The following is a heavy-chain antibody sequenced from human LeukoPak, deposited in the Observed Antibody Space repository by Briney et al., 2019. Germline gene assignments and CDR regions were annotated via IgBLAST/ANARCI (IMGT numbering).Heavy chain of an antibody. CDR3: ALTAAAGTLLGRWFDP. V-gene: IGHV4-34*01. J-gene: IGHJ5*02. D-gene: IGHD6-13*01. CDR1: GGSFRLYY. Sequence: SEPLTLICAVYGGSFRLYYWSWIRQPPVTGLHWIGDINHSGSTHYNPSLKSRVTISVDKSNNQFYLNLSSVTASDTAVYYLALTAAAGTLLGRWFDPWGQGTLVTVSS. CDR2: INHSGST.